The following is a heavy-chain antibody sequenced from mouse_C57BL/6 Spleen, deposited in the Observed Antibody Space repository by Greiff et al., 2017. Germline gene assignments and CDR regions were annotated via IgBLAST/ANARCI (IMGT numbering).Heavy chain of an antibody. J-gene: IGHJ3*01. V-gene: IGHV5-12*01. D-gene: IGHD2-4*01. CDR2: ISNGGGST. CDR1: GFTFSDYY. CDR3: ARPDYDGTAWFAY. Sequence: EVHLVESGGGLVQPGGSLKLSCAASGFTFSDYYMYWVRQTPEKRLEWVAYISNGGGSTYYPDTVKGRFTISRDNAKNTLYLQMSRLKSEDTAMYYCARPDYDGTAWFAYWGQGTLVTVSA.